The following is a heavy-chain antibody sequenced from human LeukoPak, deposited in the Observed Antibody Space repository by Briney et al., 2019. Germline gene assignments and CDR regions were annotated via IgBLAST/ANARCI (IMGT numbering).Heavy chain of an antibody. D-gene: IGHD3-3*01. CDR3: ARGPRRVFGVVIYAFDI. CDR1: GYSISSGYY. J-gene: IGHJ3*02. V-gene: IGHV4-34*01. CDR2: ISHSGST. Sequence: SETLSLTCAVSGYSISSGYYWSWIRQPPGKGLEWIGEISHSGSTNYNPSLKSRVTISVDTSKNQFSLKLSSRTAADTAVYYCARGPRRVFGVVIYAFDIWGQGNMVTV.